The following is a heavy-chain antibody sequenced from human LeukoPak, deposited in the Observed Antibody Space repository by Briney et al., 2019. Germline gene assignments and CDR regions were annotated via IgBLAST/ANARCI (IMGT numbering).Heavy chain of an antibody. Sequence: PGESLKISCRGSGYSFTNYWIGWVRQMPGKGLEWMGIIYPGDSDTRYTPSFQGQVTMSADKSINTAYLQWSSLKASDTAIYYCARRQGCSSTSCPPDYWGQGTLVTVSP. CDR2: IYPGDSDT. J-gene: IGHJ4*02. D-gene: IGHD2-2*01. CDR3: ARRQGCSSTSCPPDY. CDR1: GYSFTNYW. V-gene: IGHV5-51*01.